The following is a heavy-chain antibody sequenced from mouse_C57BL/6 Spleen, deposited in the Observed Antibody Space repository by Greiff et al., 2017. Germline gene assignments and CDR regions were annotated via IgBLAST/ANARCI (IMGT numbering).Heavy chain of an antibody. CDR2: IYPGSGST. Sequence: VQLQQPGAELVKPGASVKMSCKASGYTFTSYWITWVKQRPGQGLEWIGDIYPGSGSTNYNEKFKSKATLTVDTSSSTAYMQLSSLASEDSAVYYCARGGDRYFGGWGTGTTVTVST. J-gene: IGHJ1*03. CDR1: GYTFTSYW. CDR3: ARGGDRYFGG. D-gene: IGHD3-3*01. V-gene: IGHV1-55*01.